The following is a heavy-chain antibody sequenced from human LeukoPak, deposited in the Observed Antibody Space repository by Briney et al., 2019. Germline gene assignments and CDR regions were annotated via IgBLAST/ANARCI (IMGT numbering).Heavy chain of an antibody. CDR1: GYTPTELS. J-gene: IGHJ5*02. D-gene: IGHD6-13*01. CDR2: FDPEDGET. Sequence: ASVKVSCKVSGYTPTELSMHWVRQAPGKGLEWMGGFDPEDGETIYAQKFQGRVTMTEDTSTDTAYMELSSLRSEDTAVYYCATQPPYSSSWYGWFDPWGQGTLVTVSS. V-gene: IGHV1-24*01. CDR3: ATQPPYSSSWYGWFDP.